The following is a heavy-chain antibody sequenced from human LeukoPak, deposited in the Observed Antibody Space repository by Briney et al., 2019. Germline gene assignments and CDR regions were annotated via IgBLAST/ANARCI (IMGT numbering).Heavy chain of an antibody. CDR2: INHSGST. Sequence: SETLSLTCAVYGGSFSGYYWSWIRQPPGKGLEWIGEINHSGSTNYNPSLKSRVTISVDTSKNQFSLKLSSVTAADTAVYYCARDLVRYSSSSFDYWGQGTLVTVSS. CDR1: GGSFSGYY. J-gene: IGHJ4*02. V-gene: IGHV4-34*01. D-gene: IGHD6-13*01. CDR3: ARDLVRYSSSSFDY.